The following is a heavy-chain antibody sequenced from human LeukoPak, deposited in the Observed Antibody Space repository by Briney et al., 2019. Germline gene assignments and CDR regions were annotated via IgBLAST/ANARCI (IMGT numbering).Heavy chain of an antibody. D-gene: IGHD3-10*01. CDR3: ASNYGSGSYYNGIDY. CDR2: ISSSSSYI. Sequence: GGSLRLSCAASGLTFSSYSMNWVRQAPGKGLEWVSSISSSSSYIYYADSVKGRFTISRDNAKNSLYLQMNSLRAEDTALYYCASNYGSGSYYNGIDYWGQGILVTVSS. J-gene: IGHJ4*02. CDR1: GLTFSSYS. V-gene: IGHV3-21*04.